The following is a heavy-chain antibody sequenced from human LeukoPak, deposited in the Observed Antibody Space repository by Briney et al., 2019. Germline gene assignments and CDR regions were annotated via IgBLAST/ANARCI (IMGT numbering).Heavy chain of an antibody. J-gene: IGHJ4*02. CDR2: IRYDGSNK. V-gene: IGHV3-30*02. CDR3: AKGEDYYGSGSYLGYYFDY. CDR1: GFTFSSYG. Sequence: PGGSLRLSCAASGFTFSSYGMHWVRQAPGKGLEWVAFIRYDGSNKYYADSVKGRFTISRDNSKNTLYLQMNSLRAEDTAAYYCAKGEDYYGSGSYLGYYFDYWGQGTLVTVSS. D-gene: IGHD3-10*01.